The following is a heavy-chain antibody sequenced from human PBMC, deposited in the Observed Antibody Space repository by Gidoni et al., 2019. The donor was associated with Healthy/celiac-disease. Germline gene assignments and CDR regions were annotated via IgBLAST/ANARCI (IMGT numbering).Heavy chain of an antibody. CDR3: VKDTRGIAAAGGDY. V-gene: IGHV3-64D*08. J-gene: IGHJ4*02. Sequence: EVQLVESGGGLVQPGGSRFISCSATGLTSSSYAMHWVRQAPGKGLEYVSTISSNVGSTYYADSVKGRFTISRDNSKNTLYLQMSSLRAEDTAVYYCVKDTRGIAAAGGDYWGQGTLVTVSS. CDR1: GLTSSSYA. D-gene: IGHD6-13*01. CDR2: ISSNVGST.